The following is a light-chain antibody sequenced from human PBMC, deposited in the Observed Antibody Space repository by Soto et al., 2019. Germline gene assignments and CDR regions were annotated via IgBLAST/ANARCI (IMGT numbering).Light chain of an antibody. J-gene: IGKJ1*01. Sequence: DIQMTQSPSTLSASVGDRVTITCRASQSISNCLAWYQQKPGKAPILLIYKAFTLESGVPARFSGGGSGTEFTLTISSLQPDDFATYYCQQYDDYSTFGQGTKVDVK. CDR2: KAF. CDR1: QSISNC. CDR3: QQYDDYST. V-gene: IGKV1-5*03.